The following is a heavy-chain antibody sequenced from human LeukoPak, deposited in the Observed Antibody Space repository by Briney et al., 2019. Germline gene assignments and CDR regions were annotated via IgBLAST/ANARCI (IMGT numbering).Heavy chain of an antibody. V-gene: IGHV3-21*01. Sequence: GGSLRLSCAASGFTFSSYSMNWVRQAPGKGLEWVSSISSSSSYIYYADSVKGRFTISRDNAKNSLHLQMNSLRAEDTAVYYCAREESSCYDYWGQGTLVTVSS. CDR3: AREESSCYDY. D-gene: IGHD2-15*01. CDR2: ISSSSSYI. J-gene: IGHJ4*02. CDR1: GFTFSSYS.